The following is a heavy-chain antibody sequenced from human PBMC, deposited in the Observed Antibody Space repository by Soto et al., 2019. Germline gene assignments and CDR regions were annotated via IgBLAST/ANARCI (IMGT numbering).Heavy chain of an antibody. D-gene: IGHD3-3*01. CDR1: GFTFSTSA. CDR3: AKGPTVFGAVISFDYYYGMYV. J-gene: IGHJ6*02. CDR2: ISGSGAGT. V-gene: IGHV3-23*01. Sequence: GGSLRLSCTASGFTFSTSAMSWVRQAPGRGLEWVSGISGSGAGTYYADSVKGRFTISRDNSKNTLYLQMSGLRAEDAALYYCAKGPTVFGAVISFDYYYGMYVWGQGTTVTVSS.